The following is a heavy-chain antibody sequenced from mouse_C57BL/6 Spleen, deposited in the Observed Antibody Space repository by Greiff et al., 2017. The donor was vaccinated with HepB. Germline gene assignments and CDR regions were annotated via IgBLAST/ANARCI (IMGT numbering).Heavy chain of an antibody. J-gene: IGHJ4*01. Sequence: VQLKQSGPELVKPGASVKISCKASGYSFTDYNMNWVKQSNGKSLEWIGVINPNYGTTSYNQKFKGKATLTVDQSSSTAYMQLNSLTSEDSAVYYCASYYSNYLYYAMDYWGQGTSVTVSS. CDR2: INPNYGTT. CDR1: GYSFTDYN. D-gene: IGHD2-5*01. V-gene: IGHV1-39*01. CDR3: ASYYSNYLYYAMDY.